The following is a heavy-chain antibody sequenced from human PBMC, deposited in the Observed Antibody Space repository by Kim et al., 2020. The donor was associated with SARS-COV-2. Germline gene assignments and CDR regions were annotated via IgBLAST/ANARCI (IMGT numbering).Heavy chain of an antibody. V-gene: IGHV4-34*01. Sequence: TNYNPSLTSRVTISVDASTNQFSLTLSAVTAADTAVYYCERGGYSNLPDYWGQGTLVTVSS. CDR3: ERGGYSNLPDY. D-gene: IGHD4-4*01. J-gene: IGHJ4*02. CDR2: T.